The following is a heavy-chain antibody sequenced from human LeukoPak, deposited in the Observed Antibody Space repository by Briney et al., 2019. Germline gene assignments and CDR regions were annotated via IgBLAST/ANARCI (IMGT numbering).Heavy chain of an antibody. CDR1: GFTFSSYW. V-gene: IGHV3-7*03. CDR3: AKGADIVVVPAAIVEDYMDV. J-gene: IGHJ6*03. Sequence: AGGSLRLSCAASGFTFSSYWMSWVRQAPGKGLEWVANIKQDGSEKYYVDSVKGRFTISRDNAKNSLYLQMNSLRAEDTAVYYCAKGADIVVVPAAIVEDYMDVWGKGTTVTVSS. D-gene: IGHD2-2*01. CDR2: IKQDGSEK.